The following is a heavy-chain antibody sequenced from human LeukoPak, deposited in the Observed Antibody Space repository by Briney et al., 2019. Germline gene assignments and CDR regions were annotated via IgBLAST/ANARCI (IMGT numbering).Heavy chain of an antibody. J-gene: IGHJ6*02. V-gene: IGHV3-23*01. CDR2: ISGSGGST. CDR1: GFTFSSYA. D-gene: IGHD6-19*01. Sequence: PGGSLRLSCAASGFTFSSYAMSWVRQAPGKGLEWVSAISGSGGSTYYADSVKGRFTISRDNSKNTLYMQMNSLRDEDTAVYYCAKDRIAVASCMDVWGQGTTVTVSS. CDR3: AKDRIAVASCMDV.